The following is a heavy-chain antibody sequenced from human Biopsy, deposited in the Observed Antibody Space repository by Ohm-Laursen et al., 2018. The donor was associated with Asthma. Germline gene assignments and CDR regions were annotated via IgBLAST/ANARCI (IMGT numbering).Heavy chain of an antibody. Sequence: SLRLSCTATGFTFRNFGMHWVRQAPGKGLEWVALISSDVREWYADSVKGRFTISRDNSKNTLDLQMNSLRGDDTAVYYCVRWRSGYPDHYSDFWGLGTLVTVSS. CDR1: GFTFRNFG. D-gene: IGHD2-21*01. CDR3: VRWRSGYPDHYSDF. V-gene: IGHV3-30*03. CDR2: ISSDVRE. J-gene: IGHJ4*02.